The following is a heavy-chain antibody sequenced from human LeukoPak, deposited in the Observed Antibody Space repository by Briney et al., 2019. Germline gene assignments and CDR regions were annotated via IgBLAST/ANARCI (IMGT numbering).Heavy chain of an antibody. CDR1: GDSISTSNY. Sequence: SDTLSLTCLVSGDSISTSNYWGWIRQPPGKGLGWIGSIYHTGITYYNPPLKSRVTLSVDTSKNQFSLRMNSVTAADTAFYYCATDNGPWGYDALDVWGQGTVVTVSS. J-gene: IGHJ3*01. CDR3: ATDNGPWGYDALDV. CDR2: IYHTGIT. D-gene: IGHD3-16*01. V-gene: IGHV4-38-2*01.